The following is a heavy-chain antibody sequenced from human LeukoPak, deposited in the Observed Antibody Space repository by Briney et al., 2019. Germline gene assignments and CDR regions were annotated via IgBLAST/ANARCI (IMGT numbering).Heavy chain of an antibody. Sequence: GASLRLSCTVSGFTVSSNSMSWVRQAPGKGLEWVSFIYSGGNTHYSDSVKGRFTISRDNAKNSLYLQMNSLRAEDTAVYYCAKDNREGLLWFGEFFHWGQGTLVTVSS. CDR1: GFTVSSNS. CDR2: IYSGGNT. J-gene: IGHJ4*02. CDR3: AKDNREGLLWFGEFFH. D-gene: IGHD3-10*01. V-gene: IGHV3-53*01.